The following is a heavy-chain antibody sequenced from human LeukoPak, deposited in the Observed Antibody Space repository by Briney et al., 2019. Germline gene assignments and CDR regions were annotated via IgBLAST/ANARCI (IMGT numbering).Heavy chain of an antibody. Sequence: ASVKVSCKASGYTFTSYGISWVRQAPGQGLEWMGWISAYNGNTNYAQKLQGRVTMTTDTSTSTAYMELRSLRSDDTAVYYCARVLPPRGYYYYGMDVWGQGTTVTVSS. CDR2: ISAYNGNT. CDR1: GYTFTSYG. J-gene: IGHJ6*02. D-gene: IGHD1-14*01. CDR3: ARVLPPRGYYYYGMDV. V-gene: IGHV1-18*01.